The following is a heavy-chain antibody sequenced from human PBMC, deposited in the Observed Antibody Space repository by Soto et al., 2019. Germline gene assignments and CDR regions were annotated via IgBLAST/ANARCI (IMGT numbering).Heavy chain of an antibody. D-gene: IGHD3-22*01. V-gene: IGHV4-30-4*01. Sequence: SETLSLTCTVSGGSISSGDYYWNWIRQPPGKGLEWIGYISYSGSTYYNPSLKSRLTISVDTSKNHFSLRLSSVTAADTAVYYCASAPTNFYDASGYFGIHYWGQGTLVTVSS. CDR1: GGSISSGDYY. J-gene: IGHJ4*02. CDR3: ASAPTNFYDASGYFGIHY. CDR2: ISYSGST.